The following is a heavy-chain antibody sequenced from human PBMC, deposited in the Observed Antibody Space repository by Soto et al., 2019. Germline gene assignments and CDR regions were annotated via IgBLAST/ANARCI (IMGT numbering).Heavy chain of an antibody. CDR3: AVDKTFGGPTWFDT. V-gene: IGHV4-31*03. D-gene: IGHD5-12*01. CDR1: GGSISRSCYY. CDR2: IYYSGNT. J-gene: IGHJ5*02. Sequence: PXKALSLPFTVSGGSISRSCYYWTWIRQHPGKGLEWIGYIYYSGNTYYNPSLKSRVTISVDTSKNQFSLNLSSVTAADTAVYYCAVDKTFGGPTWFDTWGQGTLVTISS.